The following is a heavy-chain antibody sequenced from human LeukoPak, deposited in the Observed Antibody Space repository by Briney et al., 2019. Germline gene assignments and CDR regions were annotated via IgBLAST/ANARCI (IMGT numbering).Heavy chain of an antibody. V-gene: IGHV4-61*02. CDR3: ASFGYSGYETALAFDY. Sequence: KASETLSLTCTVSGGSISSGSYYWSWIRQPAGKGLEWIGRIYTSGSTSYNPSLKSRVTISVDTSKNQFSLKLSSVTAADTAVYYCASFGYSGYETALAFDYWGQGTLVTVSS. CDR2: IYTSGST. CDR1: GGSISSGSYY. J-gene: IGHJ4*02. D-gene: IGHD5-12*01.